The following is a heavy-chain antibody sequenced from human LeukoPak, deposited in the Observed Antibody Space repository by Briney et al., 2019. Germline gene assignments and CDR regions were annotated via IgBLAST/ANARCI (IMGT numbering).Heavy chain of an antibody. CDR1: GFTFSNYW. J-gene: IGHJ6*03. CDR2: INTDGTKT. Sequence: GGSLRLPCAASGFTFSNYWIHWVRQAPGTGLVWVSRINTDGTKTLYADSVKGRFIISRDNAKNTLYLQMNTLRTDDTAVYYCTRGQVADYYYYYMDVWGKGTTVTVSS. CDR3: TRGQVADYYYYYMDV. V-gene: IGHV3-74*01.